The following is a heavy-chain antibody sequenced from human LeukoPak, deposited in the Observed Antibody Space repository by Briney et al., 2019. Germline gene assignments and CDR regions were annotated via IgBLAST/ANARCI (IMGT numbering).Heavy chain of an antibody. CDR1: GGSISSSSYY. CDR3: ARLAWFAREPQYYFDY. D-gene: IGHD3-10*01. Sequence: PSETLSLTCTVSGGSISSSSYYWGWIRQPPGKGLEWIGSTYYSGSTYYNPSLKSRVTISVDTSKNQFSLKLSSVTAADTAVYYCARLAWFAREPQYYFDYWGQGTLVTVSS. V-gene: IGHV4-39*01. CDR2: TYYSGST. J-gene: IGHJ4*02.